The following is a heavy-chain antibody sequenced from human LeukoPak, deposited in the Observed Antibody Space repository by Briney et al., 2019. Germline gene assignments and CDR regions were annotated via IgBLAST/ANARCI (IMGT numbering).Heavy chain of an antibody. CDR3: ARHYGSLFDY. Sequence: HGESLKISCKGSGYSFTTYWISLVRQMPGKGLEWMGRIDPSDSYTNYSPSFQGHVTISADKSISTAYLQWSSLKASDSAMYYCARHYGSLFDYWGQGTLVTVSS. CDR2: IDPSDSYT. J-gene: IGHJ4*02. CDR1: GYSFTTYW. V-gene: IGHV5-10-1*01. D-gene: IGHD3-10*01.